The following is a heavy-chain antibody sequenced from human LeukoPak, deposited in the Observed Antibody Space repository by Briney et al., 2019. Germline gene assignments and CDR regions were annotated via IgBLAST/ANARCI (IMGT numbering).Heavy chain of an antibody. J-gene: IGHJ4*02. Sequence: GGSLRLSCAASGFTFSSYAMSWVRQAPGKGLEWVSAISGSGGSTYYADSVKGRFTISRDNSKNTLYLQMNSLRAEDTAVYYCAKDYYDSSGYYPNFDYWGQGTLVTVSS. CDR3: AKDYYDSSGYYPNFDY. D-gene: IGHD3-22*01. CDR1: GFTFSSYA. CDR2: ISGSGGST. V-gene: IGHV3-23*01.